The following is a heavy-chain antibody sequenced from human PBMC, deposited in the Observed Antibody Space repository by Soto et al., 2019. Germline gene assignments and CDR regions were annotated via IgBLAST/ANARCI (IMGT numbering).Heavy chain of an antibody. CDR3: AYDSSGYLDY. Sequence: PVKGSCKASGYTFTTYAIHLVRQAPRQKLEWMGWVNVGNGNTKNSQNFQGRVTITRDTSASTANMDLSSLRSEDTAVYYCAYDSSGYLDYWGQGTLVTVSS. J-gene: IGHJ4*02. CDR2: VNVGNGNT. D-gene: IGHD3-22*01. CDR1: GYTFTTYA. V-gene: IGHV1-3*01.